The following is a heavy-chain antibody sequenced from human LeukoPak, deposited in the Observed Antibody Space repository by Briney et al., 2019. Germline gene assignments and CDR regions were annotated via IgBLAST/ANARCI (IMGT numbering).Heavy chain of an antibody. CDR1: NYSINNGYY. CDR2: IYHSGST. D-gene: IGHD1-26*01. Sequence: PSETLSLTCIVSNYSINNGYYWGWIRQPPGKGLEWIGNIYHSGSTYTNPSLRSRVILSVDTSKNHFSLNITSVTAADTAVYYCARVWEDDAFDIWGQGTMVAVSS. V-gene: IGHV4-38-2*02. CDR3: ARVWEDDAFDI. J-gene: IGHJ3*02.